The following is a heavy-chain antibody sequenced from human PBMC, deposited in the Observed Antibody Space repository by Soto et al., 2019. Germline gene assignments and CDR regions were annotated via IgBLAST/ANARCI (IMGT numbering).Heavy chain of an antibody. CDR1: GYSFTSYW. V-gene: IGHV5-51*01. CDR3: ARAYYDILTGYYNGGWFDP. CDR2: IYPGDSDT. Sequence: GESLKISCKGSGYSFTSYWIGWVRQMPGKGLEWMGIIYPGDSDTRYSPSFQGQVTISADKSISTAYLQWSSLKASDTAMYYCARAYYDILTGYYNGGWFDPWGQGTLVTVSS. J-gene: IGHJ5*02. D-gene: IGHD3-9*01.